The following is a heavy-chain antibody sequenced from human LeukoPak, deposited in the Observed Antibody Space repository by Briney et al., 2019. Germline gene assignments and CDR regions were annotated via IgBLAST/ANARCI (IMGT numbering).Heavy chain of an antibody. CDR2: ISGSSSPI. D-gene: IGHD6-25*01. Sequence: GGSLRLSCAASGSTFSGYSMNRVRQAPGKGLEWVSYISGSSSPIFYADSVKGRFTISRDNAKNSLYLQMNSLRAEDTAMYYCAREPAAAGKNWFDPWGQGTLVTVSS. CDR1: GSTFSGYS. J-gene: IGHJ5*02. V-gene: IGHV3-48*04. CDR3: AREPAAAGKNWFDP.